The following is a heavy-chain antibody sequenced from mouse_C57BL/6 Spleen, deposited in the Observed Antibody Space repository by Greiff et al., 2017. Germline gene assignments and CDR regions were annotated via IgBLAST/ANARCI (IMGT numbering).Heavy chain of an antibody. CDR2: ISSGGDYI. Sequence: EVMLVESGEGLVKPGGSLKLSCAASGFTFSSYAMSWVRQTPEKRLEWVAYISSGGDYIYYADTVKGRFTISRDNARNTLYLQMSSLKSEDTAMYYCTRDYYSNYVSYYYAMDYWGQGTSVTVSS. J-gene: IGHJ4*01. D-gene: IGHD2-5*01. CDR3: TRDYYSNYVSYYYAMDY. V-gene: IGHV5-9-1*02. CDR1: GFTFSSYA.